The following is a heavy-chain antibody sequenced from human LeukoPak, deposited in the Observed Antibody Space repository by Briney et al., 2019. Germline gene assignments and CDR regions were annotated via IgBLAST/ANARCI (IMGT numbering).Heavy chain of an antibody. CDR2: INHSGST. D-gene: IGHD5-18*01. J-gene: IGHJ6*03. Sequence: SETLSLTCAVYGGSFSGYYWSWIRQPPGKGLEWIGEINHSGSTNYNPSLKSRVTISVDTSKNQFSLKLSSVTAADTAVYYCARGGYSYQYYYYYYMDVWGKGTTVTVSS. CDR1: GGSFSGYY. CDR3: ARGGYSYQYYYYYYMDV. V-gene: IGHV4-34*01.